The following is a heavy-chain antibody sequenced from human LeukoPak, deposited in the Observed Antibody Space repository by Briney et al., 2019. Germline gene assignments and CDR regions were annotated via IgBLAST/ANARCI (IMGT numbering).Heavy chain of an antibody. Sequence: PGGSLSLSCAASGFTFSSYAMSWVRQAPGQGLEWVSGISWNSGSIGYADSVKGRFTISRDNAKNSLYLQMNSLRAEDTALYYCAKDKGGPGIAYAFDIWGQGTMVTVSS. D-gene: IGHD6-13*01. CDR1: GFTFSSYA. V-gene: IGHV3-9*01. CDR2: ISWNSGSI. J-gene: IGHJ3*02. CDR3: AKDKGGPGIAYAFDI.